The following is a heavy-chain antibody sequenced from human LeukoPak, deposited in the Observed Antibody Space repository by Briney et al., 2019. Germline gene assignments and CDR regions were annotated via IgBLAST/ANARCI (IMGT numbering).Heavy chain of an antibody. CDR2: ISSSGSTI. Sequence: PGGSLRLSCAASGFTFSSYEMNWVRQAPGKGLEWVSYISSSGSTIYYADSVKGRFTISRDNAKNSLYLQMNSLRAEDTAVYYCAELGITMIGGVWGEGTTVTIPS. CDR3: AELGITMIGGV. J-gene: IGHJ6*04. D-gene: IGHD3-10*02. V-gene: IGHV3-48*03. CDR1: GFTFSSYE.